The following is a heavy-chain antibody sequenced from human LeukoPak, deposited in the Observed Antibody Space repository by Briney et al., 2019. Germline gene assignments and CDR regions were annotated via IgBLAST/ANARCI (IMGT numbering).Heavy chain of an antibody. V-gene: IGHV4-4*07. J-gene: IGHJ3*02. D-gene: IGHD6-13*01. CDR3: ARLEGLATAGTDAFDI. Sequence: SETLSLTCTVSGGSISSYHWSWIRKPAGKGLEWIGRIYISGNTNFNPSLKSRLTMSVDTSKNQVSLKMRSVTAADTAVYYCARLEGLATAGTDAFDIWGRGTMVTVSS. CDR1: GGSISSYH. CDR2: IYISGNT.